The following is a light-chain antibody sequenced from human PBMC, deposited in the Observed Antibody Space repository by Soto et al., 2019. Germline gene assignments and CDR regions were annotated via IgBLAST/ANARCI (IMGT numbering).Light chain of an antibody. CDR3: CSYAGSSTSYV. J-gene: IGLJ1*01. V-gene: IGLV2-23*01. Sequence: QSALTQPASVSGSPAQSITISCTGTSSDVGSYNLVSWYQQHPGKAPKLMIYEGSKRPSGVSNRFSGSKSGNTASLTISGLQAEDEADYYCCSYAGSSTSYVFGTGTKVTVL. CDR1: SSDVGSYNL. CDR2: EGS.